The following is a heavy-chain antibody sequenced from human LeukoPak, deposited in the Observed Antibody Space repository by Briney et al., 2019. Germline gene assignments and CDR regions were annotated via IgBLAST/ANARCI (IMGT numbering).Heavy chain of an antibody. Sequence: PSETLSLTCAVYGGSFSGYYWSWIRQPPGKGLEWIGSIYHSGSTYYNPSLKSRVTISVDTSKNQFSLKLSSVTAADTAVYYCARGGRLGDYYDSSGQYYYMDVWGKGTTVTVSS. D-gene: IGHD3-22*01. CDR3: ARGGRLGDYYDSSGQYYYMDV. J-gene: IGHJ6*03. V-gene: IGHV4-34*01. CDR2: IYHSGST. CDR1: GGSFSGYY.